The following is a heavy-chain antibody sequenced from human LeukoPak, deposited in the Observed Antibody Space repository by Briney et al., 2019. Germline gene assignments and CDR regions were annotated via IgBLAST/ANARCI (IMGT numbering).Heavy chain of an antibody. J-gene: IGHJ4*02. V-gene: IGHV4-34*01. Sequence: SETLSLTCAVYGGSSTNYYWSWIRQPPGKGLEWIGEIKNGGSTNYNPSLKSRVTISADTSKKQFSLKLSSVTAADTAVYYCATDFGGNRGPDWGQGTLVTVSS. CDR3: ATDFGGNRGPD. CDR2: IKNGGST. CDR1: GGSSTNYY. D-gene: IGHD4-23*01.